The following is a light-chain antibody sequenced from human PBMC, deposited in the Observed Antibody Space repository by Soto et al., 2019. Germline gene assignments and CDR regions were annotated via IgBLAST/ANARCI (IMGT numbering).Light chain of an antibody. Sequence: EMVMTQSPATLSVSPGERVTLSCRASESVHRNLAWYQQKPGQGPSLLIYYASTRATGVPDRFTGSGSGTEFTLTISSLQSEDSGVYHCQHYNNWPPTFGPGIKVEMK. CDR3: QHYNNWPPT. CDR1: ESVHRN. J-gene: IGKJ3*01. CDR2: YAS. V-gene: IGKV3-15*01.